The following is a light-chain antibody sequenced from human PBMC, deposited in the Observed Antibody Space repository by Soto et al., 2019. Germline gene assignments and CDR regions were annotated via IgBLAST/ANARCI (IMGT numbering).Light chain of an antibody. V-gene: IGKV1-9*01. CDR2: AAS. CDR3: QQLNSYPQT. Sequence: IQLTQSPSSLSASVGDRVTITCRASQGISISLAWYQQKPGKAPKLLIYAASTFQSGVPSRFSGSGSGPDFTLTISSLQPEDSATYFCQQLNSYPQTFGQGTRLEIK. CDR1: QGISIS. J-gene: IGKJ5*01.